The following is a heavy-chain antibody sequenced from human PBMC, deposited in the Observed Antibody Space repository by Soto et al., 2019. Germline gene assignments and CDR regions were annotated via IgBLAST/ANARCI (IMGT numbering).Heavy chain of an antibody. D-gene: IGHD3-22*01. Sequence: PSETLSLTCTCSAGSISSVVYYWSWVRQHPWKGLEWIGYIYYSGSTYYNPSLKGRVTISVDTSKNQFSLKLSSVTAADTAVYYCAREAIYYDSSRQDAFDTWGQGTMVTVSS. CDR1: AGSISSVVYY. V-gene: IGHV4-31*03. J-gene: IGHJ3*02. CDR3: AREAIYYDSSRQDAFDT. CDR2: IYYSGST.